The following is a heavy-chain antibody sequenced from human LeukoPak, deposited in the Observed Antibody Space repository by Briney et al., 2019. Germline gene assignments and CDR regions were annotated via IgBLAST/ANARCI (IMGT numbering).Heavy chain of an antibody. CDR1: GFTITNYW. V-gene: IGHV3-7*01. CDR3: ARWAGVTDY. J-gene: IGHJ4*02. CDR2: IKQDGSEE. Sequence: PGGSLRLSCAASGFTITNYWMSWVRQAPGKGPEWVADIKQDGSEEYYADSVKGRFTISGDNGKNSLNLQMNSLRAEDTAVYYCARWAGVTDYWGQGTLVTVSS. D-gene: IGHD5-18*01.